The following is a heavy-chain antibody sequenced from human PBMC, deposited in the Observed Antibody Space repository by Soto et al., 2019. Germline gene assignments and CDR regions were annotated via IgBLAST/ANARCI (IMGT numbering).Heavy chain of an antibody. CDR3: ARMETFGSLNWFDP. V-gene: IGHV1-8*01. CDR2: MNPGSGDT. J-gene: IGHJ5*02. D-gene: IGHD3-16*01. Sequence: ASVKVSCKASGYSFTNNDVSWVRQATGQGLEWMGWMNPGSGDTGYAQKFQGRVTMARDISIATAYMELSSLRSDDTAIYYCARMETFGSLNWFDPWGQGTLVTVSS. CDR1: GYSFTNND.